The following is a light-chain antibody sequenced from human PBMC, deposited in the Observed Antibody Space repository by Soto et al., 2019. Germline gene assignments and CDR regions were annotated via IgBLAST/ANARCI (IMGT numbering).Light chain of an antibody. CDR1: SSDVGGYNY. CDR3: CSYAGSSTGV. V-gene: IGLV2-11*01. CDR2: DVS. J-gene: IGLJ3*02. Sequence: QSALTQPRSVSGSPGQSVTISCTGTSSDVGGYNYVSWYQQHPGKAPKLMIYDVSKRPSGVPDRFSGSKSGNTASLTISGLQAEDEAAYYCCSYAGSSTGVFGGGTKLTVL.